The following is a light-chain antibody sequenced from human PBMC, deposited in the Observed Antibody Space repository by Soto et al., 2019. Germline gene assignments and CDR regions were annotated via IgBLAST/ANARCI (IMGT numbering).Light chain of an antibody. CDR1: SSDIGGYNY. CDR2: EVS. J-gene: IGLJ3*02. Sequence: QSALTQPASVSGSPGQSITISCTGTSSDIGGYNYVSWYQQYPGKAPKLIIYEVSYRPSGVSNRFSGSKSGNTASLTIAGLQAEDEADYYCSSYISSNALDLVFGGGTKLTVL. CDR3: SSYISSNALDLV. V-gene: IGLV2-14*01.